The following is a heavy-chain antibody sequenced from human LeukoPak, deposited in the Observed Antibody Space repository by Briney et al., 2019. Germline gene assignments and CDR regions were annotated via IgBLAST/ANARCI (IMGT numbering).Heavy chain of an antibody. Sequence: GGSLRLSCAASGFTFSSYAMPWVRQAPGKGLEWVAVISYDGSNKYYADSVKGRFTISRDNSKNTLYLQMNSLRAEDTAVYYCARDPNSYDFWSGYGGGIDYWGQGTLVTVSS. CDR3: ARDPNSYDFWSGYGGGIDY. CDR1: GFTFSSYA. J-gene: IGHJ4*02. V-gene: IGHV3-30-3*01. D-gene: IGHD3-3*01. CDR2: ISYDGSNK.